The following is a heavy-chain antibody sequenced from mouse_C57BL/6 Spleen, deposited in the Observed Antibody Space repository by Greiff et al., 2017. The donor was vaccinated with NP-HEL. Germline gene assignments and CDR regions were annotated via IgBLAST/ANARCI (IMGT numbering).Heavy chain of an antibody. CDR2: IDPSDSET. V-gene: IGHV1-52*01. Sequence: VQLQQSGAELVRPGSSVKLSCKASGYTFTSYWMHWVKQRPIQGLEWIGNIDPSDSETHYNQKFKDKATLTVDKSSSTAYMQLSSLTSEDSAVYYCARSHYYGSSVYAMDYWGQGTSVTVSS. CDR3: ARSHYYGSSVYAMDY. J-gene: IGHJ4*01. CDR1: GYTFTSYW. D-gene: IGHD1-1*01.